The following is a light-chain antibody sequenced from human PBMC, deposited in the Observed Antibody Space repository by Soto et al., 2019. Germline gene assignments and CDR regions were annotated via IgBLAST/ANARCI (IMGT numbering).Light chain of an antibody. CDR3: QQYGSSPT. CDR1: QSVSSSY. Sequence: EIVLTQSPGTLSLSPGERATLSCRASQSVSSSYLAWYQQKPGQAPRLLIYGASSRATGIPDGFSGSGSGTDFTLTISRLEPEDLAVYYCQQYGSSPTFGQGTKVEIK. J-gene: IGKJ1*01. CDR2: GAS. V-gene: IGKV3-20*01.